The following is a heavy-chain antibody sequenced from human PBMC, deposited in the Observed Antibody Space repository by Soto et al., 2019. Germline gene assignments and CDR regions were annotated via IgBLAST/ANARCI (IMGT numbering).Heavy chain of an antibody. CDR3: AKSPSVAAAGIDWFDS. CDR2: IYYSGST. D-gene: IGHD6-13*01. CDR1: GGSISSSSYY. V-gene: IGHV4-39*01. J-gene: IGHJ5*01. Sequence: PSETLSLTCTVSGGSISSSSYYWGWIRQPPGKGLEWIGSIYYSGSTYYNPSLKSRVTISVDTSKNQFSLKLSSVTAADTAVYYCAKSPSVAAAGIDWFDSWGQGTLVTVSS.